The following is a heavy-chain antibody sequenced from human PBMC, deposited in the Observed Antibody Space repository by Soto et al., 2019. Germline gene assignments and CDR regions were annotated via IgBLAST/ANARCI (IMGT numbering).Heavy chain of an antibody. CDR2: ISGSGDTT. CDR3: TKVGDSLAGYLD. Sequence: EVQLLESGGGLVQPGGSLRLSCAASGFTFSNYAMSWVRQSPGKGLEWVSGISGSGDTTYYADSVKGRFTISRDNTKNTVYMQMNSLRAEDTAIYYCTKVGDSLAGYLDWGQGTLVIVSS. J-gene: IGHJ4*02. D-gene: IGHD3-9*01. V-gene: IGHV3-23*01. CDR1: GFTFSNYA.